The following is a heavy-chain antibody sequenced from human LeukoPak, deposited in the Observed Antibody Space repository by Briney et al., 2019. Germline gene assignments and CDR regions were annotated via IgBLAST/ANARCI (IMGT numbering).Heavy chain of an antibody. J-gene: IGHJ4*02. CDR1: GDSISSYY. CDR2: IYYSGST. CDR3: ARWVAARARYYFDY. D-gene: IGHD6-6*01. Sequence: PSETLSLTXTVSGDSISSYYWNWIRQPPGKGLEWIGYIYYSGSTNYNPSLKSRVTISVDTSKNQFSLKLSSVTAADTAVYYCARWVAARARYYFDYWGQGTLVTVSS. V-gene: IGHV4-59*01.